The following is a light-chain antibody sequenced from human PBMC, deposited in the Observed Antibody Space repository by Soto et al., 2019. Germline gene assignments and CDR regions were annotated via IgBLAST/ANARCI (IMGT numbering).Light chain of an antibody. CDR1: SSNIGSNI. CDR3: SAWDGSLNGLV. J-gene: IGLJ3*02. V-gene: IGLV1-44*01. CDR2: NNV. Sequence: QSVLTQPPSASGTPGQRVTISCSGSSSNIGSNILNWYRQVPGTAPKLLIYNNVHRPSGVPDRFSGSKSGASGSLAISGLQLEDEDDYYCSAWDGSLNGLVFGGGTQLTVL.